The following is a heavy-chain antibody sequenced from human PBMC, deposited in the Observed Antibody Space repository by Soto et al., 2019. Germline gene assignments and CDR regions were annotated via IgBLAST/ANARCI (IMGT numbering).Heavy chain of an antibody. V-gene: IGHV3-9*01. CDR3: AKGAISGTLNWFDP. J-gene: IGHJ5*02. D-gene: IGHD6-13*01. CDR2: LTWNSESI. CDR1: GFRFADYT. Sequence: EVQLVESGGGLVQPGRSLRLSCAASGFRFADYTMHWVRQAPGKGLEWVSGLTWNSESIAYADSVKGRFTISRDNAKNSLYLQMNSLRAEDTAFYFCAKGAISGTLNWFDPGGQGTLVTVSS.